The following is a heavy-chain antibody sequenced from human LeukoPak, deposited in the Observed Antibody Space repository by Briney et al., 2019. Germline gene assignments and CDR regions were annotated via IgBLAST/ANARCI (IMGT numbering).Heavy chain of an antibody. J-gene: IGHJ3*02. Sequence: GGSLRLSCAASGFTVSNNFMYWVRQAPGKGLEWVSVIHSDGITLYADSVEGRFTISRDNFKNTVYLQMSSLRAEDTAVYYCAREDNRGVYDDGFDIWGQGTMVTVSS. CDR1: GFTVSNNF. D-gene: IGHD5/OR15-5a*01. CDR3: AREDNRGVYDDGFDI. CDR2: IHSDGIT. V-gene: IGHV3-53*01.